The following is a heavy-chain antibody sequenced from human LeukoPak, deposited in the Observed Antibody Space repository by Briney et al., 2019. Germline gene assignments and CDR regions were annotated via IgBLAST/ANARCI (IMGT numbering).Heavy chain of an antibody. V-gene: IGHV4-39*01. D-gene: IGHD2-8*02. CDR1: GGSISSSSYY. J-gene: IGHJ4*02. CDR2: IYYSGST. CDR3: ALGGVAEY. Sequence: AETLSLTCTVSGGSISSSSYYWGWIRQPPGKGLEWIGSIYYSGSTYYDPSLKSRVTISVDTSKNQFSLKLSSVTAADTAVYYCALGGVAEYWGQGTLVTVSS.